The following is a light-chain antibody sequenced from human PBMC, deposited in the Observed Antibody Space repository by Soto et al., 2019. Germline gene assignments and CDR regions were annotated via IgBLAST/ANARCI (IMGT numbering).Light chain of an antibody. CDR2: GAS. CDR1: QSVSSN. Sequence: DIVMTQSPATLSVSPGERATLSCRASQSVSSNLAWYQQKPGQAPRLLIYGASTRATGIPARFSGSGSGTEFTLTISRLEPEDSAVYYCQQFGMSPFTFGGGTKVDI. CDR3: QQFGMSPFT. J-gene: IGKJ4*01. V-gene: IGKV3-15*01.